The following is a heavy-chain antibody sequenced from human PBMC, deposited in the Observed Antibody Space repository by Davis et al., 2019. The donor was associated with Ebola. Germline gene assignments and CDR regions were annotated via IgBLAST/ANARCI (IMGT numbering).Heavy chain of an antibody. CDR3: ARDRPEDVLLWVGELSVPLLY. D-gene: IGHD3-10*01. V-gene: IGHV1-2*06. J-gene: IGHJ4*02. CDR1: GYSFTSYC. Sequence: ASVKVSCKASGYSFTSYCISWVRHAPAQGLEWMGRINPNSGGTNYAQKFQGRVTMTRDTSISTAYMELIRLRSDDTAVYYCARDRPEDVLLWVGELSVPLLYWGQGTLVTVSS. CDR2: INPNSGGT.